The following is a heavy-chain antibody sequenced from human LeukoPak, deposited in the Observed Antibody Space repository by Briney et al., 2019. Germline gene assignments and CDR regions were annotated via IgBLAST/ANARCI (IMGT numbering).Heavy chain of an antibody. CDR2: IYYSGST. D-gene: IGHD1-1*01. CDR1: GGSISTYY. J-gene: IGHJ4*02. Sequence: PSETLSLTCIVSGGSISTYYWSWIRQPPGKGLEWIGYIYYSGSTNYNPSLKSRVTISVDTSKNQFSLKLSSVTAADTAVYYCARDKGTGYFDFWGQGTLVTVSS. V-gene: IGHV4-59*01. CDR3: ARDKGTGYFDF.